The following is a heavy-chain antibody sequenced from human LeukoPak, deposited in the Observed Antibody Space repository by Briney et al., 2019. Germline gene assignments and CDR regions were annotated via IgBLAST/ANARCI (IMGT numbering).Heavy chain of an antibody. J-gene: IGHJ6*02. D-gene: IGHD2-15*01. Sequence: PGGSLRLSCAASGFTFSSYSMNWVRQAPGKGLEWVSSISSSSYIYYADSVKGRFTISRDNAKNSLYLQMNSLRAEDMAVYYCARVVGYCSGGSCYHYYYYGMDVWGQGTTVTVSS. CDR3: ARVVGYCSGGSCYHYYYYGMDV. V-gene: IGHV3-21*01. CDR1: GFTFSSYS. CDR2: ISSSSYI.